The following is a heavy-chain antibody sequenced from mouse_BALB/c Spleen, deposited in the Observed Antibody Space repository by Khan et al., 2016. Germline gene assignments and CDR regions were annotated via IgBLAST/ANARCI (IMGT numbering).Heavy chain of an antibody. CDR2: IDPANGNT. J-gene: IGHJ2*01. V-gene: IGHV14-3*02. D-gene: IGHD1-1*01. CDR1: GFNIKDTY. CDR3: DRVTTVVDEDVGY. Sequence: VQLKQSGAELVKPGASVKLSCTASGFNIKDTYMHWVKQRPEQGLEWIGRIDPANGNTKYDPKFQGKATITADTSSNTAYLQPRSLTSEDTAVFDCDRVTTVVDEDVGYWGQGTTLTVSS.